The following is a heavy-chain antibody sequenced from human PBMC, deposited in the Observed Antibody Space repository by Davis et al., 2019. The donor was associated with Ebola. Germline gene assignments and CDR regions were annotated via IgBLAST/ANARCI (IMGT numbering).Heavy chain of an antibody. CDR3: AREGGRALRAFDI. J-gene: IGHJ3*02. V-gene: IGHV3-23*01. D-gene: IGHD3-16*01. Sequence: GESLKISCAASGFTFSSYAMSWVRQAPGKGLEWVSAISGSGGSTYYADSVKGRFTISRDNSKNTLYLQMNSLRAEDTAVYYCAREGGRALRAFDIWGQGTMVTVSS. CDR1: GFTFSSYA. CDR2: ISGSGGST.